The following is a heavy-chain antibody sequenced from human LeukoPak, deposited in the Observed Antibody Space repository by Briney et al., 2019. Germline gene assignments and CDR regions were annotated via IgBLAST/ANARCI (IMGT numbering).Heavy chain of an antibody. V-gene: IGHV3-74*01. Sequence: GGSLRLSCAASGFTITNYWMHWVRQAPGQGLVWVSRISSDGTTTNYADSVRGRFTISRDNAKNSLYLQMNSLRAEDAAVYYCARDDPHASAAAGPGDVGYWGQGTLVTVSS. J-gene: IGHJ4*02. CDR1: GFTITNYW. D-gene: IGHD6-13*01. CDR3: ARDDPHASAAAGPGDVGY. CDR2: ISSDGTTT.